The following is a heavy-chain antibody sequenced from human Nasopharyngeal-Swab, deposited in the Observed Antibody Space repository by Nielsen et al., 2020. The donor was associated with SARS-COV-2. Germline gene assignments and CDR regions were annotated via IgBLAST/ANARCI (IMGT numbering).Heavy chain of an antibody. V-gene: IGHV1-18*01. Sequence: ASVKVSCKASGYTFTSYGISWVRQAPGQGLEWMGWISAYNGITNYAQKLQGRVTMITDTSTSTAYMELRSLRSDDTAVYYCARDGTTNLYDYVWGSYRPKTNWFDPWGQGTLVTVSS. CDR3: ARDGTTNLYDYVWGSYRPKTNWFDP. CDR1: GYTFTSYG. D-gene: IGHD3-16*02. CDR2: ISAYNGIT. J-gene: IGHJ5*02.